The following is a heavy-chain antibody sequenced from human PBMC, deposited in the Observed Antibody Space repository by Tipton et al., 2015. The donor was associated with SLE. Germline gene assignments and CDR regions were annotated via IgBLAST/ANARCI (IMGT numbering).Heavy chain of an antibody. V-gene: IGHV4-61*01. J-gene: IGHJ3*02. CDR1: GGSVSSGRYY. CDR2: IYTSGST. CDR3: AAQRADSSSYDAFDI. D-gene: IGHD6-13*01. Sequence: TLSLTCTVSGGSVSSGRYYWSWIRQPPGKGLEWIGYIYTSGSTNYNPSLKSRVTISVDTSKNQFSLKLSSVTAADTAVYYCAAQRADSSSYDAFDIWGQGTMVTVSS.